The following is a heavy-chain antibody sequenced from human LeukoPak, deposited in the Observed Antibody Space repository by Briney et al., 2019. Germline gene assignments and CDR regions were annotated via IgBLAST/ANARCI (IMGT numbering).Heavy chain of an antibody. CDR3: ARLAQGDYELFDY. Sequence: GAALQISCKGSGYSFTSYWIGWVRRMPGKGLEWMGVIYPGDSDTRYSPSFQGQVTISADKSISTAYLQWSSLKASDTAMYYCARLAQGDYELFDYWGQGTLVTVSS. J-gene: IGHJ4*02. CDR2: IYPGDSDT. V-gene: IGHV5-51*01. CDR1: GYSFTSYW. D-gene: IGHD4-17*01.